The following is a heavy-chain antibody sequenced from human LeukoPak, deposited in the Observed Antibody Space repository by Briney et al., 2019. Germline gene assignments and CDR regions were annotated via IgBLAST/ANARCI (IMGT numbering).Heavy chain of an antibody. V-gene: IGHV1-18*01. Sequence: ASVKVSCKASGYTFSSHGISWVRQAPGQGLEWMGWISAYNGNTNYAQKLQGRVTMTTDTSTSTAYMELRSLRSDDTAVYYCARESVGATHFDYWGQGTLVTVSS. J-gene: IGHJ4*02. CDR3: ARESVGATHFDY. CDR1: GYTFSSHG. CDR2: ISAYNGNT. D-gene: IGHD1-26*01.